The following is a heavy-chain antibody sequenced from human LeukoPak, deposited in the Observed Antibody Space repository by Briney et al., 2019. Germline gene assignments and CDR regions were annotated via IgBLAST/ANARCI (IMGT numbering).Heavy chain of an antibody. V-gene: IGHV3-48*01. CDR1: GFTFSSYS. Sequence: PGGSLRLSCAASGFTFSSYSMNWVRQAPGKGLEWVSYISSSSSTIYYADSVKGRFTISRDNSKNTLYLQMNSLRAEDTAVYYCARDLSDYGDYVYFQHWGQGTLVTVSS. J-gene: IGHJ1*01. CDR3: ARDLSDYGDYVYFQH. CDR2: ISSSSSTI. D-gene: IGHD4-17*01.